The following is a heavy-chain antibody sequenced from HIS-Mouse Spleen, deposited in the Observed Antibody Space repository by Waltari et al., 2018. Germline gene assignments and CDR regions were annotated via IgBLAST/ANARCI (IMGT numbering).Heavy chain of an antibody. D-gene: IGHD2-21*01. J-gene: IGHJ1*01. V-gene: IGHV3-53*02. CDR1: GFPVSRNY. Sequence: EVQLVETGGGLIQPGGSLSLSCAASGFPVSRNYMRWVRQAPGKGLEWVSVIYSGGSTYYADSVKGRFTISRDNSKNTLYLQMNSLRAEDTAVYYCARGPPGAIQSLYFQHWGQGTLVTVSS. CDR3: ARGPPGAIQSLYFQH. CDR2: IYSGGST.